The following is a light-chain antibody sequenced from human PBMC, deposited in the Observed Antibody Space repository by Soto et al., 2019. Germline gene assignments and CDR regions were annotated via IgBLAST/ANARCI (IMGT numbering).Light chain of an antibody. Sequence: EIVLTQSPGTLSLSPGERATLSCRASQSISSSYLTWYQHKPGQAPRLLIYVASSRATGIPDRFSGSGSGTDFILTLSRLEPEDFAVYYCQQYGSSSYTFGQGTQLEIK. CDR1: QSISSSY. V-gene: IGKV3-20*01. CDR3: QQYGSSSYT. J-gene: IGKJ2*01. CDR2: VAS.